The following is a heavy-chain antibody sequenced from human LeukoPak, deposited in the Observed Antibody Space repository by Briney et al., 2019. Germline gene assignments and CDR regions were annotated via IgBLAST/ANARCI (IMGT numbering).Heavy chain of an antibody. V-gene: IGHV3-48*01. J-gene: IGHJ4*02. CDR2: ISSGSGTI. CDR3: AREYSGSYYCLDY. CDR1: GFTFSSYS. Sequence: VKPGGSLRLSCAASGFTFSSYSMNWVRQAPGKGLEWVSYISSGSGTIHYADSVRGRFTISRDNAKKSLYLQMNSLRAEDAAVYYCAREYSGSYYCLDYWGQGTLLTVAS. D-gene: IGHD1-26*01.